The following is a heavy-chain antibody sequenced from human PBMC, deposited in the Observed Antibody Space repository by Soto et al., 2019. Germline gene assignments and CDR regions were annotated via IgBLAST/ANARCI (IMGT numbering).Heavy chain of an antibody. Sequence: QVQLVQSGAEVKKPGSSVKVSCKASGGTFSSYAISWVRQAPGQGLEWMGGIIPIFGTANYAQKFQGRVTITADESTSTAYMELSSLRSEDTAVYYRARGEGVGSYSSSWYFDYWGQGTLVTVSS. CDR1: GGTFSSYA. J-gene: IGHJ4*02. CDR2: IIPIFGTA. V-gene: IGHV1-69*01. CDR3: ARGEGVGSYSSSWYFDY. D-gene: IGHD6-13*01.